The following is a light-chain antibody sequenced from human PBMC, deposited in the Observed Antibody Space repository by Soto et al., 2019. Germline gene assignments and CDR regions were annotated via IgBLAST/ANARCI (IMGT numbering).Light chain of an antibody. J-gene: IGLJ1*01. CDR1: SSDVGGYNY. CDR2: EVN. Sequence: QPVLTQPPSASGSPGQSVAVSCTGTSSDVGGYNYVSWYQQHPGKAPKLMIYEVNKRPSGVPDRFSGSKSGNTASLTVSGCQAEDEAAYYCSSYAGSSNVFGTGTKVTV. CDR3: SSYAGSSNV. V-gene: IGLV2-8*01.